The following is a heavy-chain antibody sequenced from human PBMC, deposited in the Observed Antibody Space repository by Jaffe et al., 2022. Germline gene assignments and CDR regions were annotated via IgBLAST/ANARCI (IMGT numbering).Heavy chain of an antibody. Sequence: QVQLVESGGGVVQPGGSLRLSCAASGFTFSSYGMHWVRQAPGKGLEWVAFIRYDGSNKYYADSVKGRFTISRDNSKNTLYLQMNSLRAEDTAVYYCAKDPRTIPGIAVADHYFDYWGQGTLVTVSS. CDR3: AKDPRTIPGIAVADHYFDY. J-gene: IGHJ4*02. D-gene: IGHD6-19*01. CDR2: IRYDGSNK. CDR1: GFTFSSYG. V-gene: IGHV3-30*02.